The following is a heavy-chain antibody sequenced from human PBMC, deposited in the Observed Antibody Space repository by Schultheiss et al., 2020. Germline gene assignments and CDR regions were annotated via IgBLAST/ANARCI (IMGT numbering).Heavy chain of an antibody. D-gene: IGHD2-2*01. V-gene: IGHV1-69*13. CDR3: ARGARAPAEYQLLANYYYYGMDV. CDR2: IIPVFGTA. CDR1: GGTFSSYA. Sequence: SVKVSCKASGGTFSSYAISWVRQAPGQGLEWMGGIIPVFGTANYAQKFQGRATITADESTSTAYMELSSLRSEDTAVYYCARGARAPAEYQLLANYYYYGMDVWGQGNTVTVTS. J-gene: IGHJ6*02.